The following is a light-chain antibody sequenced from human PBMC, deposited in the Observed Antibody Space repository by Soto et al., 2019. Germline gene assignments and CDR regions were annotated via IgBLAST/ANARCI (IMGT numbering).Light chain of an antibody. CDR2: DVS. CDR1: QSVGSD. Sequence: ETVMTQSPATLSVSPGERATLSCRASQSVGSDLAWYQQKLGQAPRLLIYDVSTRATGLPARFSGSGSGTEFTLTIISLQSEDFAVYYSQQYSDGLSFGGGTKVEIK. V-gene: IGKV3-15*01. CDR3: QQYSDGLS. J-gene: IGKJ4*01.